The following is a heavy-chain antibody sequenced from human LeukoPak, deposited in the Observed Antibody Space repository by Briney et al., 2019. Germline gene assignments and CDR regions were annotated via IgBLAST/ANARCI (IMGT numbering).Heavy chain of an antibody. V-gene: IGHV4-39*07. Sequence: SETLSLTCTVSGGSISSSSYYWGWIRQPPGKGLEWIGSIYYSGSTYYNPSLKSRVSMSLDTSKNQFSLKLNPVTAADTAVYYCAREALIEGFYYYMDVWGKGTTVTVSS. CDR1: GGSISSSSYY. CDR2: IYYSGST. D-gene: IGHD3-22*01. CDR3: AREALIEGFYYYMDV. J-gene: IGHJ6*03.